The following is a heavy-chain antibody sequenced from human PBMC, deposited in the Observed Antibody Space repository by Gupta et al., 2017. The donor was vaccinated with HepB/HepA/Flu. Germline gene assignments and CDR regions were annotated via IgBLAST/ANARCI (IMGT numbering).Heavy chain of an antibody. CDR1: GFTFSKAW. J-gene: IGHJ4*02. CDR3: TTERASLADY. Sequence: EVQLVESGGGLVKPGGSLRLSCAASGFTFSKAWMSWVRQAPGKGLEWVGRIKSKTDGETTDYDEPVKGRFTISRDDSKNTLYRQMNSLNTEDTAVYYCTTERASLADYWGQGTRGTVSA. D-gene: IGHD1-26*01. CDR2: IKSKTDGETT. V-gene: IGHV3-15*01.